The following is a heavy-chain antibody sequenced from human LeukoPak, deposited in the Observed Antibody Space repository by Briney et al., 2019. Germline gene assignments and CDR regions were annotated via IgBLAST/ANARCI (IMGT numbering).Heavy chain of an antibody. V-gene: IGHV3-7*01. CDR3: AREMGSPPYYFDY. D-gene: IGHD2-15*01. J-gene: IGHJ4*02. CDR2: IKQDGSEK. CDR1: GFTFSSYW. Sequence: GGSLRLSCAASGFTFSSYWKSWVRQAPGKGLEWVANIKQDGSEKYYVDSVKGRFTISRDNAKNSLYLQMNSLRAEDTAVYYRAREMGSPPYYFDYWGQGTLVTVSS.